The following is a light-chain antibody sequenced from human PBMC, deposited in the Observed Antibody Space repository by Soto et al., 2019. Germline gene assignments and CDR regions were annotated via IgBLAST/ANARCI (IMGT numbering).Light chain of an antibody. CDR3: QQHANWPLT. CDR1: QTIHSF. CDR2: DAS. J-gene: IGKJ4*01. Sequence: TLSASVGDRGTITCRASQTIHSFLAWYQQKAGKAPKLLIYDASNLESGVSSRFSGSGSGTDFTLTISSLEPEDFAVYYCQQHANWPLTFGGGTKVDI. V-gene: IGKV1-5*01.